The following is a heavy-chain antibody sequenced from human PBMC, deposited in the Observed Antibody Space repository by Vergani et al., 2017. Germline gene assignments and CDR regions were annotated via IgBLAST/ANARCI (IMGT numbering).Heavy chain of an antibody. CDR3: ARVPPYCSSTSCYTKAFDY. Sequence: QVQLQESGPGLVKPSQTLSLTCTVSGGSISSGGYYWSWIRPHPGKGLEWIGYIYYSGSTYYNPSLKSRVTISVDTSTNQFSLKLSYVTAADTAVYYCARVPPYCSSTSCYTKAFDYWGQGTLVTVSS. D-gene: IGHD2-2*02. J-gene: IGHJ4*02. CDR1: GGSISSGGYY. V-gene: IGHV4-31*03. CDR2: IYYSGST.